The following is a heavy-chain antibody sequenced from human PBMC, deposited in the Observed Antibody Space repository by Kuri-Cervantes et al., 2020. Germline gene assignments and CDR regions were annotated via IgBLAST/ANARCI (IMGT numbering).Heavy chain of an antibody. Sequence: ASVKVSCKASGYTFTSYAMHWVRQAPGQRLEWMGWSNAGNGNTKYSQEFQGRVSMTRDTSISTAYMDLSRLTSDDTAVYYCARDSWGEIQLWLPAPPGMDVWGQGTTVTVSS. D-gene: IGHD5-24*01. CDR3: ARDSWGEIQLWLPAPPGMDV. CDR2: SNAGNGNT. CDR1: GYTFTSYA. V-gene: IGHV1-3*02. J-gene: IGHJ6*02.